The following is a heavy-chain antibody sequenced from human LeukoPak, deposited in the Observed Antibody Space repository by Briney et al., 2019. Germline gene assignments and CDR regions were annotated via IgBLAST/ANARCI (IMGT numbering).Heavy chain of an antibody. CDR2: IYYSGIT. D-gene: IGHD3-9*01. CDR1: GGSISSYF. V-gene: IGHV4-59*08. J-gene: IGHJ4*02. CDR3: ATSNYDILTGYSDY. Sequence: SETLSLTCTVSGGSISSYFWSWIRQPPGKGLEWIGYIYYSGITNYNPSLKSRITISVDTSKNQFSLKLSSVTAADTAVYYCATSNYDILTGYSDYWGQGTLVTVSS.